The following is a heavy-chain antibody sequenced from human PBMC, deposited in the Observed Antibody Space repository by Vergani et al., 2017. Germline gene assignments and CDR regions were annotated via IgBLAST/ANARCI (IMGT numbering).Heavy chain of an antibody. J-gene: IGHJ4*02. CDR3: AKTIQMTTRY. D-gene: IGHD4-17*01. V-gene: IGHV3-23*01. CDR2: ISGSGGST. CDR1: GFTFSSYA. Sequence: EVQLLESGGGLVQPGGSLRLSCAASGFTFSSYAISWVRRAPGKGLEWVSAISGSGGSTYYAASVKGRFTISRDNSKNTLYLQMNSLRAEDTAVYYCAKTIQMTTRYWGQGTLVTVAS.